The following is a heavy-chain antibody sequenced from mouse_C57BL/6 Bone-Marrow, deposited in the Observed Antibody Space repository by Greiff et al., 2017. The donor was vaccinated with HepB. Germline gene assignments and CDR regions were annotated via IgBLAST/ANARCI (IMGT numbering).Heavy chain of an antibody. Sequence: EVQLQQSGPELVKPGASVKMSCKASGYTFTDYNMHWVKQSHGKSLEWIGYINPNNGGTSYNQKFKGKATLTVNKSSSTAYMELRSLTLEDSAVYYCARSRYYYGSSYYFDYWGQGTTLTVSS. V-gene: IGHV1-22*01. CDR1: GYTFTDYN. D-gene: IGHD1-1*01. CDR2: INPNNGGT. CDR3: ARSRYYYGSSYYFDY. J-gene: IGHJ2*01.